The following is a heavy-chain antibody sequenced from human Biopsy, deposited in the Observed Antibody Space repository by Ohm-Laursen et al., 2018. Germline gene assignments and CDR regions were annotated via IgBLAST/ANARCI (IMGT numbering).Heavy chain of an antibody. D-gene: IGHD5-12*01. CDR2: IFTSGST. J-gene: IGHJ2*01. CDR1: GGSISSDY. Sequence: SDTLSLTCIVSGGSISSDYWSWIRQPAGKGLEWIGLIFTSGSTTYNPSLRSRVTMSVDTSKNQFTLKMTSVTAADTAVYFCSRGGHSGYEFWYFDLWGRGTLVTVSS. CDR3: SRGGHSGYEFWYFDL. V-gene: IGHV4-4*07.